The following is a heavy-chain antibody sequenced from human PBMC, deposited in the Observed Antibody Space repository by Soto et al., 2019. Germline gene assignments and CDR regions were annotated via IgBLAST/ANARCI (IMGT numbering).Heavy chain of an antibody. D-gene: IGHD3-10*01. CDR3: ASMGGLLWFGGALYGMDV. Sequence: TSETLSLTCAVSGYSISSGYYWGWIRQPPGKGLEWIGSIYHSGSTYYNPSLKSRDTISVDTSENQFSLKLSSVPAADPAVYCCASMGGLLWFGGALYGMDVWGQGTTVTGS. V-gene: IGHV4-38-2*01. CDR2: IYHSGST. CDR1: GYSISSGYY. J-gene: IGHJ6*02.